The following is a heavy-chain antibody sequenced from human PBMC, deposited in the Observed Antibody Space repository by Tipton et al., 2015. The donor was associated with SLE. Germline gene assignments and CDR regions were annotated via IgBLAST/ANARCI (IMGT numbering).Heavy chain of an antibody. CDR2: INPSSGST. CDR1: GYTFTSYY. J-gene: IGHJ3*02. V-gene: IGHV1-46*01. CDR3: ARDPFVGDGSGSKDAFDI. Sequence: QSGAEVKKPGASVKVSCKASGYTFTSYYMHWVRQAPGQGLEWMGIINPSSGSTSYAQKFQGRVTMTRDTSTSTVYMELSSLRSEDTAVYYCARDPFVGDGSGSKDAFDIWGQGTMVTVSS. D-gene: IGHD3-10*01.